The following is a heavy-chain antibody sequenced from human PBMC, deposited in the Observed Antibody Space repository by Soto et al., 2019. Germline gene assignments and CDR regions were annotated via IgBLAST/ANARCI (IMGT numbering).Heavy chain of an antibody. V-gene: IGHV3-30*18. Sequence: GGSLRLSCAASGFTFSSYGMHWVRQAPGKGLEWVAVISYDGSNRYYADSVKGRFTISRDNSKNTLYLQMNSLRAEDTAVYYCAKARKRGVLRYFDLGKDYWGQGTLVTVSS. D-gene: IGHD3-9*01. CDR3: AKARKRGVLRYFDLGKDY. CDR2: ISYDGSNR. J-gene: IGHJ4*02. CDR1: GFTFSSYG.